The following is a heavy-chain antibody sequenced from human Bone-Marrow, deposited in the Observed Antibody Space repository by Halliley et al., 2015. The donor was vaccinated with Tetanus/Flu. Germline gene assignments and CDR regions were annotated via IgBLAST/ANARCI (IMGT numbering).Heavy chain of an antibody. V-gene: IGHV4-59*01. CDR2: VHYSEGT. Sequence: RGQKGIGNVHYSEGTNYTPSLRSRLAMSLDTSKSQFFLQWSSVTAADTAFYYCARGGGWTPDLWGPGTLVTVSS. CDR3: ARGGGWTPDL. D-gene: IGHD3-16*01. J-gene: IGHJ4*02.